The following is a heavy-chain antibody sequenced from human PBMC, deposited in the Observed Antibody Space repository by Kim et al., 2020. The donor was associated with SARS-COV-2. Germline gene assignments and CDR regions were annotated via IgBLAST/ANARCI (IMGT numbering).Heavy chain of an antibody. CDR3: AGVGIISITIFGVVDPSNWCDP. V-gene: IGHV4-39*01. CDR2: IYYSGST. CDR1: GGSISSSSYY. Sequence: SETLPLTCTVSGGSISSSSYYWGWIRQPPGKGLEWIGSIYYSGSTYYNPSLKSRVTISVDTSKNQFSLKLSSVTAADTAVYYCAGVGIISITIFGVVDPSNWCDPWGQGTLVTVSS. J-gene: IGHJ5*02. D-gene: IGHD3-3*01.